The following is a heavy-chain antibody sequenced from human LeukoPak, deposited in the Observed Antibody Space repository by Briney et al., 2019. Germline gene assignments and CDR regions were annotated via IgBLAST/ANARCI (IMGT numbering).Heavy chain of an antibody. Sequence: SETLSLTCAVYGGSFSGYYWSWIRQPPGKGLEWIGEINHSGSTNYNPSLKSRVTISVDTSKNQFSLKLSSVTAADTAVYYCARRSGYYYVRPGGWFDPWGQGTLVTVSS. J-gene: IGHJ5*02. CDR2: INHSGST. CDR3: ARRSGYYYVRPGGWFDP. D-gene: IGHD3-22*01. V-gene: IGHV4-34*01. CDR1: GGSFSGYY.